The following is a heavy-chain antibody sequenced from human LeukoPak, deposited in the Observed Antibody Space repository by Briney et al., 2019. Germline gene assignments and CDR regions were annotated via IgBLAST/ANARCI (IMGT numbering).Heavy chain of an antibody. Sequence: SETLSLTCTVSGGSISSGSYYWSWIRQPAGKGLKWIGRIYTSGSTNCNPSLKSRVTMSVDTSKNQFSPKLSSVTAADTAVYYCARGSSGGGDAFDIWGQGTMVTVSS. CDR3: ARGSSGGGDAFDI. CDR1: GGSISSGSYY. J-gene: IGHJ3*02. D-gene: IGHD6-25*01. V-gene: IGHV4-61*02. CDR2: IYTSGST.